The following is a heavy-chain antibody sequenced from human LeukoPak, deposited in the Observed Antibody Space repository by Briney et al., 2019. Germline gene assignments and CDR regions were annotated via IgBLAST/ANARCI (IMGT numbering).Heavy chain of an antibody. V-gene: IGHV1-2*02. D-gene: IGHD6-13*01. J-gene: IGHJ6*03. CDR2: INPNSGGT. Sequence: ASVKVSCKASGYTFTGYYMHWVRQAPGQGLEWMGWINPNSGGTNYAQKFQGRVTMTRDTSISTAYMELSRLRSDDTAVYYCARHGSLLGRSHSSWYLGYYYYMDVWGKGTTVTISS. CDR3: ARHGSLLGRSHSSWYLGYYYYMDV. CDR1: GYTFTGYY.